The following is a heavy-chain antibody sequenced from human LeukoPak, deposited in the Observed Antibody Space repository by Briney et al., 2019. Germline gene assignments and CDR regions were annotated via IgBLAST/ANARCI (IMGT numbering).Heavy chain of an antibody. D-gene: IGHD6-19*01. CDR3: ARVGLSSGWSDYYYYMDV. CDR2: LSGSYGST. Sequence: PGGSLRLSCAASGFTFRSYAMSWVRQAPGKGLEWVSTLSGSYGSTYYADSVKGRFTISRDSSKSTLYLQMNSLRAEDTAVYYCARVGLSSGWSDYYYYMDVWGKGTTVIVSS. CDR1: GFTFRSYA. V-gene: IGHV3-23*01. J-gene: IGHJ6*03.